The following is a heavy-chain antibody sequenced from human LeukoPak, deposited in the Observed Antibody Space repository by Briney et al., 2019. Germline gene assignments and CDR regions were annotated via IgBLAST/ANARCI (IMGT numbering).Heavy chain of an antibody. CDR1: GGTFNNYA. Sequence: ASVKVSCKASGGTFNNYAIGWVRQAPGQGLEWLGGFIPVFSATKFAQKFQDRVTITTDTSTNTAYMELSSLRSEDTAVYYCARGSGLIVTFGGADAFDIWGQGTMVTVSS. CDR3: ARGSGLIVTFGGADAFDI. J-gene: IGHJ3*02. CDR2: FIPVFSAT. V-gene: IGHV1-69*05. D-gene: IGHD3-16*01.